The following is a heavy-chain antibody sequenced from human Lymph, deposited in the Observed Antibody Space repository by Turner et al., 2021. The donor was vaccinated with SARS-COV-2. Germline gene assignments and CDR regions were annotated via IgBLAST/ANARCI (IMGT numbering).Heavy chain of an antibody. D-gene: IGHD3-22*01. Sequence: QVQLVQSGAEVKEPGASVKVSCKASGYTFTGYYMHWVRQAPGQGLEWMGWINPDSGGTNYAKNFQDRVTMTRDTSISTAYMELSRLRSDDTAVYYCARGGLYYYDSSAYYGDAFDFWGQGTMVTVSS. CDR1: GYTFTGYY. J-gene: IGHJ3*01. V-gene: IGHV1-2*02. CDR2: INPDSGGT. CDR3: ARGGLYYYDSSAYYGDAFDF.